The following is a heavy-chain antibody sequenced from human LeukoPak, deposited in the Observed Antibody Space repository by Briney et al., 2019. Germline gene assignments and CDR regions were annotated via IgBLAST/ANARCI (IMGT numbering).Heavy chain of an antibody. V-gene: IGHV4-59*08. Sequence: SETLSLTCTVSGGSISSYYWSWIRQPPGKGLEWIGYIYYSGSTNYNPSLTSRVTISVDTSKNQFSLKLSSVTAADTAVYYCARLVVVPAATGSYYFDYWGQGTLVTVSS. CDR2: IYYSGST. D-gene: IGHD2-2*01. CDR3: ARLVVVPAATGSYYFDY. CDR1: GGSISSYY. J-gene: IGHJ4*02.